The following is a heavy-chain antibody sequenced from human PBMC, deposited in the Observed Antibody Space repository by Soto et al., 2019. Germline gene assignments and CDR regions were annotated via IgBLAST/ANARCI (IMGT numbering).Heavy chain of an antibody. CDR1: GGPISSNSYY. D-gene: IGHD4-17*01. Sequence: SETLSLTCSVSGGPISSNSYYWGWIRQPPGKGLEWIGSIYYSGNTYYNPSLKSRVTISVDTSKNQFSLKLSSVTAADTAVYYCARHKSDYAIPNWFDPWGQGTLVTVSS. V-gene: IGHV4-39*01. CDR2: IYYSGNT. CDR3: ARHKSDYAIPNWFDP. J-gene: IGHJ5*02.